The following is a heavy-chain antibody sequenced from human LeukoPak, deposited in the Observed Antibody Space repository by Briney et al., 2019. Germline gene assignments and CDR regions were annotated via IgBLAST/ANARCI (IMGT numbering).Heavy chain of an antibody. D-gene: IGHD6-19*01. J-gene: IGHJ4*02. V-gene: IGHV4-34*01. CDR2: INHSGST. CDR3: ARLQPASGIAVAGVYFDY. CDR1: GGSFSGYY. Sequence: PSETLSLTCAVYGGSFSGYYWSWIRQPPGKGLEWIGEINHSGSTNYNPSLKSRVTISVDTSKNQFSLKLSSVTAADTAVYYCARLQPASGIAVAGVYFDYWGQGTLVTVSS.